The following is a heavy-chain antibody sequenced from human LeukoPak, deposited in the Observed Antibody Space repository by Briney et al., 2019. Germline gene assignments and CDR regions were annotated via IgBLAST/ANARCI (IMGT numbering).Heavy chain of an antibody. Sequence: GGSLRLSCAASGFTVSSTYMSWVRQAPGKGLEWVSVIYSGGSTYYADSVKGRFTISRDNSKNTLYLQMNSLRAEDTAVYYCATTDYASYYMDVWGKGTTVTISS. J-gene: IGHJ6*03. D-gene: IGHD4-17*01. CDR1: GFTVSSTY. CDR3: ATTDYASYYMDV. CDR2: IYSGGST. V-gene: IGHV3-66*01.